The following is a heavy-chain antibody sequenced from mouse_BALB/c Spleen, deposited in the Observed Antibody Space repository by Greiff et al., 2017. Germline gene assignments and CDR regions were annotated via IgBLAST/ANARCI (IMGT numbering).Heavy chain of an antibody. J-gene: IGHJ4*01. D-gene: IGHD2-3*01. CDR1: GFTFTDYY. CDR2: IRNKANGYTT. V-gene: IGHV7-3*02. CDR3: ARDGYSGAMDY. Sequence: EVKVVESGGGLVQPGGSLRLSCATSGFTFTDYYMSWVRQPPGKALEWLGFIRNKANGYTTEYSASVKGRFTISRDNSQSILYLQMNTLRAEDSATYYCARDGYSGAMDYWGQGTSVTVSS.